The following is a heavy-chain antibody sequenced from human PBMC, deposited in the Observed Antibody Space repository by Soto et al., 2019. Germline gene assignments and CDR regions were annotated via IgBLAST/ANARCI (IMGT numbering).Heavy chain of an antibody. CDR1: GFTFSTYW. CDR3: ARAAYYDMGV. V-gene: IGHV3-74*01. CDR2: INSDGSTT. Sequence: HPVGSLRLSCAASGFTFSTYWMHWVRQAPGKGLVWVSRINSDGSTTNYADSVKGRFTISRDNAKNTLYLQMNSLRAEDTAVYYCARAAYYDMGVWGQGTTVTVSS. J-gene: IGHJ6*02.